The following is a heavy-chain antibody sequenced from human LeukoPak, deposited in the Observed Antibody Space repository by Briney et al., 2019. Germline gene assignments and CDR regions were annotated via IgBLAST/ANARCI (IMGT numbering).Heavy chain of an antibody. CDR2: IKQDAGEK. V-gene: IGHV3-7*03. CDR3: ARGMTVAANWFDT. D-gene: IGHD6-19*01. CDR1: EFTFSNYW. Sequence: AGGSLRLSCAASEFTFSNYWMNWVRQAPGEGPEWVANIKQDAGEKYYVDSVKGRFTISRDNSKNSLYLQMNSLRVEDTAIYYCARGMTVAANWFDTWGQGTLVTVSS. J-gene: IGHJ5*02.